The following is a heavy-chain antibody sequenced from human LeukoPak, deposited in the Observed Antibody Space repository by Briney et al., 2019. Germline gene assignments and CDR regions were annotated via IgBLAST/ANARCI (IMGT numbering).Heavy chain of an antibody. V-gene: IGHV4-31*11. CDR1: GGSFSGYY. CDR2: IYYSGST. J-gene: IGHJ4*02. D-gene: IGHD1-1*01. CDR3: ARDLRRRSYFDY. Sequence: SETLSLTCAVYGGSFSGYYWSWIRQHPGKGLEWIGYIYYSGSTYYNPSLKSRVTISVDTSKNQFSLKLSSVTAADTAVYYCARDLRRRSYFDYWGQGTLVTVSS.